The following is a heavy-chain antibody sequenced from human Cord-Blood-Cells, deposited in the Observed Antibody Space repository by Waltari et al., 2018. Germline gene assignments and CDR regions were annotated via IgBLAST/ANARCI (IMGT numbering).Heavy chain of an antibody. D-gene: IGHD2-2*02. V-gene: IGHV4-39*01. Sequence: QLQLQESGPGLVKPSETLSLTCTVPGGSISSSSYYWGWIRQPPGKGLEWIGSIYYSGSTYYNPSLKSRVTISVDTSKNQFSLKLSSVTAADTAVYYCARAYCSSTSCYTAFDIWGQGTMVTVSS. CDR3: ARAYCSSTSCYTAFDI. CDR2: IYYSGST. CDR1: GGSISSSSYY. J-gene: IGHJ3*02.